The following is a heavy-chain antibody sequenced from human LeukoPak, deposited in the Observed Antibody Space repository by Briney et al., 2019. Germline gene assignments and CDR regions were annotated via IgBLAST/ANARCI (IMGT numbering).Heavy chain of an antibody. D-gene: IGHD6-19*01. CDR2: IIPIFGTA. CDR3: ARDEISSGCFDY. J-gene: IGHJ4*02. Sequence: ASVKVSCKASGGTFSSYAISWVRQAPGQGLEWMGGIIPIFGTANYAQKFQGRVTITADESTSTAYMELSSLRSEDTAVYYCARDEISSGCFDYWGQGTLVTVSS. V-gene: IGHV1-69*13. CDR1: GGTFSSYA.